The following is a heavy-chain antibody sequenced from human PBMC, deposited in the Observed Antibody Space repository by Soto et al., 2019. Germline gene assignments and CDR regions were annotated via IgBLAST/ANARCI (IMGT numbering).Heavy chain of an antibody. CDR2: IYYSGST. Sequence: QVQLQESGPGLVKPSETLSLTCTVSGGSISSYYWSWIRQPPGKGLEWIGYIYYSGSTNYNPSLKRRVTISVDTAKNQFSLKLSSVTAADTAVYYCAREGKPRTVVIAPGAFDIWGQGTMVTVSS. CDR3: AREGKPRTVVIAPGAFDI. CDR1: GGSISSYY. J-gene: IGHJ3*02. V-gene: IGHV4-59*01. D-gene: IGHD2-21*01.